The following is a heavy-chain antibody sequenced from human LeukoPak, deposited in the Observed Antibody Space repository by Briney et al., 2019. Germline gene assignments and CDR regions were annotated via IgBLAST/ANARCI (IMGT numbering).Heavy chain of an antibody. V-gene: IGHV4-39*01. Sequence: SETLSLTCTVSGGSISGSTFYWAWIRQPPGKGLEWIGNIHYTGTTYYNPSLKSRVTISVDTSKNQFSLKVNSVTAADTAVYHCARTYYDSSGYYSQFDYWGQGTLVTVSS. CDR3: ARTYYDSSGYYSQFDY. D-gene: IGHD3-22*01. J-gene: IGHJ4*02. CDR2: IHYTGTT. CDR1: GGSISGSTFY.